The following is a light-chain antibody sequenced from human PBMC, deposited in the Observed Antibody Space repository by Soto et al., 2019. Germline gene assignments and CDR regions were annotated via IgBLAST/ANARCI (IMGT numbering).Light chain of an antibody. Sequence: EIVLTHSPGTLSLSPCERATLSFRASQSVSSRYLAWYQQIPGQAPRLLIYGASMRATGIPDRFSGSGSGTDFTLTISRLEPEDFAVYYCQQCGSSSTFGQGTRLEI. CDR2: GAS. CDR1: QSVSSRY. V-gene: IGKV3-20*01. CDR3: QQCGSSST. J-gene: IGKJ5*01.